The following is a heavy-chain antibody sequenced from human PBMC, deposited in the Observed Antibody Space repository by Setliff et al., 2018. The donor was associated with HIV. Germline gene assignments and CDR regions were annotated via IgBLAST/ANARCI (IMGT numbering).Heavy chain of an antibody. CDR3: ATDQNVRPRYYGMDV. J-gene: IGHJ6*02. V-gene: IGHV3-23*01. CDR2: ISGGGGTT. CDR1: GFIFNNYW. Sequence: PGGSLRLSCAVSGFIFNNYWMSWVRQAPGKGLEWVAAISGGGGTTYYGDSVRGRLILSRDISKNTVYLQMNRLRAEDTAVYFCATDQNVRPRYYGMDVWGRGTTVTVS. D-gene: IGHD2-15*01.